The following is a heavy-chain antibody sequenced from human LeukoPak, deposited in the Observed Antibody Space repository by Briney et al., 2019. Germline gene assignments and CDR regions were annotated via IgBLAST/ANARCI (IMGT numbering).Heavy chain of an antibody. V-gene: IGHV3-33*08. Sequence: PGGSLRLSCAASGFTFSSYAMHWVRQAPGKGLEWVAVIWYDGSNKYYADSLKGRFTSSRDNSKSTLYLEMNSLRAEDTAMYYCARGGYCSSTSCYRSLFANYWGQGTLVTVSS. CDR2: IWYDGSNK. J-gene: IGHJ4*02. CDR1: GFTFSSYA. CDR3: ARGGYCSSTSCYRSLFANY. D-gene: IGHD2-2*01.